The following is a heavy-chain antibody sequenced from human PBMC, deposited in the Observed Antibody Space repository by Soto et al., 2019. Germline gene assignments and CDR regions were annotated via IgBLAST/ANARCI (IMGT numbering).Heavy chain of an antibody. CDR1: GFTFSSYA. CDR3: AKVHQGRYYDFWRGEDTGFDY. Sequence: GGSLRLSCAASGFTFSSYALSWVRQAPGKGLEWVSAISGSGGSTYYADSVKGRFTISRDNSKNTLYLQRNSLRAEDAAVYYCAKVHQGRYYDFWRGEDTGFDYGGQGTLVTVSS. V-gene: IGHV3-23*01. J-gene: IGHJ4*02. D-gene: IGHD3-3*01. CDR2: ISGSGGST.